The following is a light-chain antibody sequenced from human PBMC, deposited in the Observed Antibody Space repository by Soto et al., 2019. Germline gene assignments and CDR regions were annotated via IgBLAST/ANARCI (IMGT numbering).Light chain of an antibody. CDR2: EVI. CDR1: STDVGGYNY. J-gene: IGLJ2*01. Sequence: LTQPASVSGSPGQSITISCTGTSTDVGGYNYVSWYRQHPGKAPKLMIYEVINRPPGVSNRFAGSKSGNTASLTISGLQAEDEADYYCSSYTSRSTLIFGRGTKVTVL. V-gene: IGLV2-14*01. CDR3: SSYTSRSTLI.